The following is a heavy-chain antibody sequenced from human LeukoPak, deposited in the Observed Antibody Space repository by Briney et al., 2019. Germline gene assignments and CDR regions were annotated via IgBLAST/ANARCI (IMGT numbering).Heavy chain of an antibody. CDR1: EFTFSSYA. Sequence: GGSLRLSCAASEFTFSSYAMSWVRQAPGKGLEWVSAISGSGGSTYYADSVKGRFTISRDNSKNTLYLQMNSLRAEDTAVYYCAKDQRYDILTGYFEQDYWGQGTLVTVSS. J-gene: IGHJ4*02. CDR3: AKDQRYDILTGYFEQDY. V-gene: IGHV3-23*01. D-gene: IGHD3-9*01. CDR2: ISGSGGST.